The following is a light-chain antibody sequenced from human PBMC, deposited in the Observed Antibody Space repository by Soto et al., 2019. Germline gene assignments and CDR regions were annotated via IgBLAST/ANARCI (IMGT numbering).Light chain of an antibody. V-gene: IGKV2-30*02. Sequence: DVVMTQSPLSLPVNLGEPAAISCSSTQSLVHSDGDTSLSWFHQRPGQSPRRLIFRVSKRDFGVPPRFIGSGSGTDFTLDITSVEAEDVGVYYCMQGTHWPPYTFGQGTRLDIK. CDR3: MQGTHWPPYT. CDR1: QSLVHSDGDTS. J-gene: IGKJ2*01. CDR2: RVS.